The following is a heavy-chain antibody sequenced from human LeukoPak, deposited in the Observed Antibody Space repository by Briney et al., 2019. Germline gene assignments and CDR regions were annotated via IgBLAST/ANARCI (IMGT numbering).Heavy chain of an antibody. CDR1: GFTFSIYA. Sequence: GGSLRLSCAASGFTFSIYAMHWVRQAPGKGLEWVAFISSDGSNKYYADSVKGRFTISRDNSKNTLYLQMNSLRAEDTAVYYCAKYPYDFWSGYYHYWGQGTLVTVSS. CDR2: ISSDGSNK. J-gene: IGHJ4*02. D-gene: IGHD3-3*01. CDR3: AKYPYDFWSGYYHY. V-gene: IGHV3-30-3*02.